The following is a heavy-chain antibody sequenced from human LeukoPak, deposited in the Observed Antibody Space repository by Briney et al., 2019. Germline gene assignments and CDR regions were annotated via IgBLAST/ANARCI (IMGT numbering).Heavy chain of an antibody. CDR2: INAGNGNT. J-gene: IGHJ3*02. D-gene: IGHD3-3*01. CDR3: ARTDPHIFTRKAFDI. V-gene: IGHV1-3*01. CDR1: GYTFTSYA. Sequence: ASVKVSCKASGYTFTSYAMHWVRQAPGQRLEWMGWINAGNGNTKYSQKFQGRVTITRDTSASTAYMELSSLRSEDTAVYYCARTDPHIFTRKAFDIWGQGTMVTVSS.